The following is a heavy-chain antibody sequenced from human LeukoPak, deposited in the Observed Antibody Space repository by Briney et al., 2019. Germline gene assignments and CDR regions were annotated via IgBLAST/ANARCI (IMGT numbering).Heavy chain of an antibody. V-gene: IGHV3-30-3*01. CDR2: ISSEGNNQ. CDR3: SRAQNSAWHNFEY. J-gene: IGHJ4*02. D-gene: IGHD6-19*01. CDR1: GFIFSDYP. Sequence: PGGSLRLSCAASGFIFSDYPMHWVRQAPGKGLEWVAVISSEGNNQYYAAFVKGRFTIFRDTSKNTLYLQMSSLRAEDRAVYYCSRAQNSAWHNFEYWGQGTLVTVSS.